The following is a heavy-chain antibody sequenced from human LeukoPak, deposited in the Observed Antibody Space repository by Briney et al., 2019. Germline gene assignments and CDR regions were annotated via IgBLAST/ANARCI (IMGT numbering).Heavy chain of an antibody. CDR2: ISGSGGST. J-gene: IGHJ6*04. Sequence: GGSLRLSCAASGFTFSSYGMSWVRQAPGKGLEWVAAISGSGGSTYYADSVKGRFTTSRDNAKNSLYLQMNSLRAEDTAVYYCAELGITMIGGVWGKGTTVTISS. V-gene: IGHV3-23*01. D-gene: IGHD3-10*02. CDR1: GFTFSSYG. CDR3: AELGITMIGGV.